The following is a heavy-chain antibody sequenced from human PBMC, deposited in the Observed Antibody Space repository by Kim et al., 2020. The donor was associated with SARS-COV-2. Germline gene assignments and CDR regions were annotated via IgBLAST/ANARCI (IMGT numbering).Heavy chain of an antibody. CDR1: GFTFSSYG. CDR2: ISYDGSNK. Sequence: GGSLRLSCAASGFTFSSYGMHWVRQAPGKGLEWVAVISYDGSNKYYADSVKGRFTISRDNSKNTLYLQMNSLRAEDTAVYYCAKDMPDCSSTSCSYFYYGMDVWGQGTTVTVSS. D-gene: IGHD2-2*01. V-gene: IGHV3-30*18. J-gene: IGHJ6*02. CDR3: AKDMPDCSSTSCSYFYYGMDV.